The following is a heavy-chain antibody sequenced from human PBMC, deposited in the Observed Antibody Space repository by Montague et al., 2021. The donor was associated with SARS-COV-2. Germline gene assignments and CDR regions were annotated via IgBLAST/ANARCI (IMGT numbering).Heavy chain of an antibody. Sequence: SETLSLTCTASGGSISSYYWSWIRQPPGKGLEWIGYIYYSGSTNYNPSLKSRVTISVDTSKNQFSLKLSSVTAADTAVYYCARASLGYCSGGRCYVGFDPWGQGTLVTVSS. J-gene: IGHJ5*02. CDR2: IYYSGST. CDR3: ARASLGYCSGGRCYVGFDP. CDR1: GGSISSYY. D-gene: IGHD2-15*01. V-gene: IGHV4-59*01.